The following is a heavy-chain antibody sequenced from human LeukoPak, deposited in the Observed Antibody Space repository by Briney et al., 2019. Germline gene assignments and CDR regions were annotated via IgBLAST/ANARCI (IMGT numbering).Heavy chain of an antibody. CDR3: ARGHSERKLRYHCSGGSCQSYYFDY. Sequence: ASVKVSCKASGYTFTGYYVNWVRQATGQGLEWMGWMNPNSGNTGYAQKFQGRVTMTRNTSISTAYMERSSLRSEDTAVYYCARGHSERKLRYHCSGGSCQSYYFDYWGQGTLVTVSS. D-gene: IGHD2-15*01. J-gene: IGHJ4*02. CDR2: MNPNSGNT. CDR1: GYTFTGYY. V-gene: IGHV1-8*02.